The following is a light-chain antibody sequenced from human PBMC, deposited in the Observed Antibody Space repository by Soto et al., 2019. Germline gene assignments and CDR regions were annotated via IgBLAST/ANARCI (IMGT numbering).Light chain of an antibody. V-gene: IGKV3-11*01. J-gene: IGKJ5*01. CDR1: QRINGY. Sequence: ESVLTQSPGTLSLSPGERATLSCRASQRINGYLAWYQQKPGQAPRLLIYDASNRATGIPARFSGSGSGTDFTLTISSLEPEDFAVYYCQQRSNWLITFGEGTRLDIK. CDR2: DAS. CDR3: QQRSNWLIT.